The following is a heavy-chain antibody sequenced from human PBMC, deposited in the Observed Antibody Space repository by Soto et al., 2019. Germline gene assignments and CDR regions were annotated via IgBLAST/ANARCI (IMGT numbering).Heavy chain of an antibody. V-gene: IGHV1-69*06. CDR3: ANLGDYGDYVAFDY. Sequence: QVQLVQSGAEVKKPGSSVTVSCTASGGTFSSYAISWVRQAPGQGLEWMGGIIPIFGTANYAQKCQGRVTITADKSTSTAYMELSSLRSKDTAVYYCANLGDYGDYVAFDYWGQGTLVTVS. CDR2: IIPIFGTA. J-gene: IGHJ4*02. CDR1: GGTFSSYA. D-gene: IGHD4-17*01.